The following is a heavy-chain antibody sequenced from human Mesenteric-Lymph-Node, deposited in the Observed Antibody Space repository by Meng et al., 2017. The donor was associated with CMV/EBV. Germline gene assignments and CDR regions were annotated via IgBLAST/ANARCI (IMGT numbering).Heavy chain of an antibody. CDR3: ARVVSTICYQNCAFDY. V-gene: IGHV1-8*01. J-gene: IGHJ4*02. CDR1: GYTFSSYD. D-gene: IGHD2-2*01. CDR2: MNPNSSNI. Sequence: SGYTFSSYDINWLRQATGQGLEWLGWMNPNSSNIGHAQNLQGRLTMTRNTSISTAYMELSSLRSEDTAVYYCARVVSTICYQNCAFDYWGQGTLVTVSS.